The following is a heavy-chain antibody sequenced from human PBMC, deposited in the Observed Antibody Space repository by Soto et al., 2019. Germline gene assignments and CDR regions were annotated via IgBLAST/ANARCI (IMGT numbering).Heavy chain of an antibody. CDR3: AKDGYFGVVNNWFDP. V-gene: IGHV3-9*01. D-gene: IGHD3-3*01. CDR2: ISWNSGSI. J-gene: IGHJ5*02. Sequence: SGGGLVQPGRSLRLSCAASGFTFDDYAMHWVRQAPGKGLEWVSGISWNSGSIGYADSVKGRFTISRDNAKNSLYLQMNSLRAEDTDLYYCAKDGYFGVVNNWFDPWGQGTLVTVSS. CDR1: GFTFDDYA.